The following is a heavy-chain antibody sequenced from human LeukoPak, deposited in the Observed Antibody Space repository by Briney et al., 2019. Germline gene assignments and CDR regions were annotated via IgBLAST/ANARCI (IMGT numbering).Heavy chain of an antibody. CDR3: ARGYYYAYDY. CDR1: GFTFSSYA. J-gene: IGHJ4*02. Sequence: PGGSLRLSCAASGFTFSSYAMSWVRQAPGKGLVWVSCINSDGSSTSYADSVKGRFTISRDNAKNTLYLQMNSLRAEDTAVYYCARGYYYAYDYWGQGTLVTVSS. D-gene: IGHD3-22*01. V-gene: IGHV3-74*01. CDR2: INSDGSST.